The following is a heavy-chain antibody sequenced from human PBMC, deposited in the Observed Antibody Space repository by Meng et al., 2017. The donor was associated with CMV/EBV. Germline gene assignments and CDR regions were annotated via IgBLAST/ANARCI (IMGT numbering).Heavy chain of an antibody. Sequence: LSLTCAASGFTFSDYYMSWIRQAPGKGLEWVSYISSSGSTIYYADSVKGRFTISRDNAKNSLYLQMNSLRAEDTAVYYCAGMDSSGYSVDYWGQGTMVTVSS. CDR2: ISSSGSTI. V-gene: IGHV3-11*04. CDR1: GFTFSDYY. CDR3: AGMDSSGYSVDY. D-gene: IGHD3-22*01. J-gene: IGHJ4*03.